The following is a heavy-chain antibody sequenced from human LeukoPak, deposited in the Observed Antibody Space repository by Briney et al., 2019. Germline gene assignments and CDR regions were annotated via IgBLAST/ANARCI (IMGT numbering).Heavy chain of an antibody. D-gene: IGHD6-25*01. Sequence: GGSLRLSCEASGFSLSISGMNWVRQAPGKGLEWVSYINSGSSYMYYPDSVKGRFTISRDNAKNSLYLQMDSLRDEDTAVYYCARDFSPGQRFYFDYWGQGPRSPSPQ. CDR2: INSGSSYM. J-gene: IGHJ4*02. CDR3: ARDFSPGQRFYFDY. V-gene: IGHV3-48*02. CDR1: GFSLSISG.